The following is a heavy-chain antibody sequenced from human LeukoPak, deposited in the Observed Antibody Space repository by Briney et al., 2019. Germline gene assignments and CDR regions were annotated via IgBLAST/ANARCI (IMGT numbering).Heavy chain of an antibody. Sequence: PSETLSLTCTVSGGSISSYYWSWIRQPPGKGLEWIGSTYYSGTTYSNPSLKSRVTISVDTSKNQFSLKLSSVTAADTAVYYCVRDRSSSSSNFDYWGQGTLVTVSS. CDR3: VRDRSSSSSNFDY. V-gene: IGHV4-59*12. D-gene: IGHD6-6*01. J-gene: IGHJ4*02. CDR2: TYYSGTT. CDR1: GGSISSYY.